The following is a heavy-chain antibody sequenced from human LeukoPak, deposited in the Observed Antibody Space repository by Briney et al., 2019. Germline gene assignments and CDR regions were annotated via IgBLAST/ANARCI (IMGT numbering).Heavy chain of an antibody. Sequence: GGSLRLSCAASGFTFSSYWMSWVRQAPGKGLEWVANIKQDGSEKYYVDSVKGRFTISRDNAKNSLYLQMNNLRAEDTAVYYCARNSGFGYYDSSGMIDYWGQGTLVTVSS. V-gene: IGHV3-7*01. CDR2: IKQDGSEK. J-gene: IGHJ4*02. CDR3: ARNSGFGYYDSSGMIDY. D-gene: IGHD3-22*01. CDR1: GFTFSSYW.